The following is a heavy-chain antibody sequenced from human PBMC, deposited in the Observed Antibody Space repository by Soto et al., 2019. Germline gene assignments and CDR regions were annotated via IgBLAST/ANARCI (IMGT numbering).Heavy chain of an antibody. D-gene: IGHD6-13*01. CDR1: GGTFSSYA. CDR2: IIPIFGTA. Sequence: SVKVSCKASGGTFSSYAISWVRQAPGQGLEWMGGIIPIFGTANYAQKFQGRVTITADESTSTVYMELSSLRSEDTAVYYCARSPRIAAAGASSFSYYFDYWGQGTLVTVSS. CDR3: ARSPRIAAAGASSFSYYFDY. J-gene: IGHJ4*02. V-gene: IGHV1-69*13.